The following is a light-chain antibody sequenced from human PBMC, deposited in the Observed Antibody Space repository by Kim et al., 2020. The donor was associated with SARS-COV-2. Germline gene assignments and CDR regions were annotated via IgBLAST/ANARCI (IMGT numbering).Light chain of an antibody. J-gene: IGLJ3*02. CDR2: EDN. Sequence: KTVTISCTRSSGSIASNYVQWDQQRPGSSPTTVIYEDNQRPSGVPDRFSGSIDSSSNSASLTISGLKTEDEADYYCQSYDSSSNWVFGGGTQLTVL. CDR1: SGSIASNY. V-gene: IGLV6-57*01. CDR3: QSYDSSSNWV.